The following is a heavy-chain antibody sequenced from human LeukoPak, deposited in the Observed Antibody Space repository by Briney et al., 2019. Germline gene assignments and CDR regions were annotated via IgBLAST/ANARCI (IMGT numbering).Heavy chain of an antibody. CDR2: ISSSSSYI. V-gene: IGHV3-21*01. CDR1: GFTFSSYS. CDR3: ARAFNDGFDI. Sequence: PGGSLRLSCAASGFTFSSYSMNWVRQAPGKGLEWVSSISSSSSYIYYADSVKGRFTISRDNARNSLHLQMNSLRAEDTAVYFCARAFNDGFDIWGQGTMVTVSS. J-gene: IGHJ3*02.